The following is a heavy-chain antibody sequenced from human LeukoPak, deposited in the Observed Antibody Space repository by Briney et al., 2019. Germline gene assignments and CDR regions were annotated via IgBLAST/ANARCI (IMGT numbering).Heavy chain of an antibody. CDR2: IYYSGST. V-gene: IGHV4-59*11. Sequence: SETLSLTCTVSGGFINSHYWSWIRQPPGKGLEWIGYIYYSGSTNYNPSLKSRVTISLDRSENQFSLNLSTVTPADTALYYCARDVGEVTGIHFDLWGQGTLVTVSS. CDR3: ARDVGEVTGIHFDL. J-gene: IGHJ4*02. D-gene: IGHD2-21*02. CDR1: GGFINSHY.